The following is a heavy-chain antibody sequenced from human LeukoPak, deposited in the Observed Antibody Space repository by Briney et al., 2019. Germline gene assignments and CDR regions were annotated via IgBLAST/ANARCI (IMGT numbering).Heavy chain of an antibody. D-gene: IGHD5-24*01. Sequence: PSETLSLTCAVYGGSFRGYYWSWIRQPPGKGLEWIGEINHSGSTNYNPSLKSRVTISVDTSKNQFSLKLSSVTAADTAVYYCARGVWLRWLQNWFDPWGQGTLVTVSS. V-gene: IGHV4-34*01. CDR3: ARGVWLRWLQNWFDP. J-gene: IGHJ5*02. CDR2: INHSGST. CDR1: GGSFRGYY.